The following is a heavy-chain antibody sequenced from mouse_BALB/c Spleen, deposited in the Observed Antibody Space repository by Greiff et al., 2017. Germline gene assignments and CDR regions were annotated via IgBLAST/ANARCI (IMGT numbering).Heavy chain of an antibody. CDR3: ARPGAMDY. V-gene: IGHV14-1*02. J-gene: IGHJ4*01. CDR2: IDPENGNT. CDR1: GFNITDYY. Sequence: VQLKQSGAELVRPGALVKLSCKASGFNITDYYMHWVKQRPEQGLEWIGWIDPENGNTIYDPKFQGKASITADTSSNTAYLQLSSLTSEDTAVYYCARPGAMDYWGQGTSVTVSS.